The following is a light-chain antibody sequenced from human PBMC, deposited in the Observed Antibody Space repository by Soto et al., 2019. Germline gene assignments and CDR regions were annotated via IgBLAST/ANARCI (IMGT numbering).Light chain of an antibody. CDR1: QRVSSNY. CDR2: GAS. Sequence: EIVLTQSPGTLSLSPGERETLSCRASQRVSSNYLAWYQQKPGQAPRPLIYGASSRAIGIPDRFSGSGSGTDFTLTISRLEPEDFAVYYCQQYGSSPWTFGQGTKVDIK. V-gene: IGKV3-20*01. J-gene: IGKJ1*01. CDR3: QQYGSSPWT.